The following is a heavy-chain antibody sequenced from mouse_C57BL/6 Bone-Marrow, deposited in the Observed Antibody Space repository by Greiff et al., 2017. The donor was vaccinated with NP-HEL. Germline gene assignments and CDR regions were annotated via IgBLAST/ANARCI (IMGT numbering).Heavy chain of an antibody. J-gene: IGHJ4*01. CDR2: IYPGGGYT. Sequence: QVHVKQSGAELVRPGPSVKMSCKASGYTFTNYWIGWAKQRPGHGLEWIGDIYPGGGYTNYNEKFKGKATLTADKSSSTAYMQFSSLTSEDSAIYYCARMDYGSSFYAMDYWGQGTSVTVSS. D-gene: IGHD1-1*01. CDR3: ARMDYGSSFYAMDY. V-gene: IGHV1-63*01. CDR1: GYTFTNYW.